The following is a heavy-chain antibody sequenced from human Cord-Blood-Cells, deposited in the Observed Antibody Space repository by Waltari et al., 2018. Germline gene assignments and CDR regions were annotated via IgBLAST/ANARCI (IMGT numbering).Heavy chain of an antibody. CDR1: GYSISSGYY. Sequence: QVQLQESGPGLVKPSETLSLTCAVSGYSISSGYYWGWIRQPPGKGLEWIGSIYHSGSTYYNSSLRSRVTISVDTSKSQFSLTRSSVTAADTAVYYCASGYSSSDYWGQGTLVTVSS. D-gene: IGHD6-13*01. CDR2: IYHSGST. V-gene: IGHV4-38-2*01. J-gene: IGHJ4*02. CDR3: ASGYSSSDY.